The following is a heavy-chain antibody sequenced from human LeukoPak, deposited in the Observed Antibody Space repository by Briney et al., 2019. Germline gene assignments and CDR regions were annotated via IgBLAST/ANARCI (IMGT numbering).Heavy chain of an antibody. CDR3: ARVGGTGSYYIHYGMDV. CDR1: GFTVSSNY. D-gene: IGHD3-10*01. V-gene: IGHV3-53*04. J-gene: IGHJ6*02. Sequence: PGGSLRLSCAASGFTVSSNYMSWVRQAPGKGLEWVSAIYSGGSTYYADSVKGRFTISRHNSKNTLYLQMNSLRAEDTAVYYCARVGGTGSYYIHYGMDVWGQGTTVTVSS. CDR2: IYSGGST.